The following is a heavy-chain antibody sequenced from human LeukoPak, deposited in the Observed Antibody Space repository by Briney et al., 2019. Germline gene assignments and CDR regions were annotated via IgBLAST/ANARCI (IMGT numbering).Heavy chain of an antibody. J-gene: IGHJ6*02. V-gene: IGHV4-30-4*01. CDR1: GCSISSGDYY. CDR2: SYYSWSS. D-gene: IGHD3-3*01. Sequence: PSETLSLTCTVSGCSISSGDYYWIWIRQAPGKGRVWIVNSYYSWSSYYNPSLNSRVTISVATSKTQFSLKLSSVTAADTAVYYCARVAIFGVVTNYGMDVWGQGTPVTVSS. CDR3: ARVAIFGVVTNYGMDV.